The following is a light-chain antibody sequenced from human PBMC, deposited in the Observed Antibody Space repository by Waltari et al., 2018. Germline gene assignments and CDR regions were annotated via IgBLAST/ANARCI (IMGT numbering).Light chain of an antibody. Sequence: EIVMTQSPATLSMSPVESATLSCRASQSLNSAFAWYQQKPGQAPRLLIDSTSTRATGTPARFSGSGSGTEFTLTISSLQSEDFAIYYCQQYNYWPWTFGQGTRVEIK. V-gene: IGKV3D-15*01. J-gene: IGKJ1*01. CDR1: QSLNSA. CDR3: QQYNYWPWT. CDR2: STS.